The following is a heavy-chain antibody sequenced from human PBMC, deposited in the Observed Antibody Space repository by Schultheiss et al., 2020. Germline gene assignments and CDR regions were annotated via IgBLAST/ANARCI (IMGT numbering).Heavy chain of an antibody. Sequence: GGSLRLSCAASGFTFSSYAMHWVRQAPGKGLEWVAVISYDGSNKYYADSVKGRFTISRDNSKNTLYLQMNSLRAEDTAVYYCARDRRMFMVPYYGMDVWGKGTTVTVSS. CDR2: ISYDGSNK. CDR3: ARDRRMFMVPYYGMDV. J-gene: IGHJ6*04. V-gene: IGHV3-30-3*01. CDR1: GFTFSSYA. D-gene: IGHD3-10*01.